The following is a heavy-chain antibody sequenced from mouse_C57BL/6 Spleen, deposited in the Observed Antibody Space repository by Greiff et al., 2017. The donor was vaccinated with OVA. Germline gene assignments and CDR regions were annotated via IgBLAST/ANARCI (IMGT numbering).Heavy chain of an antibody. J-gene: IGHJ3*01. CDR2: ISSGGDYI. CDR1: GFTFSSYA. Sequence: EVKLVESGEGLVKPGGSLKLSCAASGFTFSSYAMSWVRQTPEKRLEWVAYISSGGDYIYYADTVKGRFTISRDNARNTLYLQMSSLKSEDTAMYYCTSDSSGAFAYWGQGTLVTVSA. V-gene: IGHV5-9-1*02. D-gene: IGHD3-2*02. CDR3: TSDSSGAFAY.